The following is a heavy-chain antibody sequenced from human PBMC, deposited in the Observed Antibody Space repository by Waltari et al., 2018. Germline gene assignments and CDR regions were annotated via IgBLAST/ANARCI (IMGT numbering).Heavy chain of an antibody. D-gene: IGHD2-15*01. CDR3: ASDRGRGLYLDS. V-gene: IGHV4-4*02. Sequence: QVQLQESGPGLVKPSGTLSLTCTVSGDSISNTFFWSWVRQSPGKGLEWIGQVHQSGRSNYNPSLGSRVTVSMDTSKNQVSLRVTSVTAADTAIYYCASDRGRGLYLDSWGQGTLVTVSP. J-gene: IGHJ4*02. CDR2: VHQSGRS. CDR1: GDSISNTFF.